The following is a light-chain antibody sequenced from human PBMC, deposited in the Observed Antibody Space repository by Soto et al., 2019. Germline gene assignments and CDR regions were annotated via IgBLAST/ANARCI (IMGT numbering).Light chain of an antibody. V-gene: IGKV3-15*01. Sequence: IRMAQAPCSVCLSPGAGVTLSCRASQTIYSNVAWYQQRPGQSPRLLIYHASSRATGIPARFSGSGSGTEFTLTINSLQSEDFAVYYCQQYQNLWTFGQGTKVDI. CDR1: QTIYSN. CDR2: HAS. J-gene: IGKJ1*01. CDR3: QQYQNLWT.